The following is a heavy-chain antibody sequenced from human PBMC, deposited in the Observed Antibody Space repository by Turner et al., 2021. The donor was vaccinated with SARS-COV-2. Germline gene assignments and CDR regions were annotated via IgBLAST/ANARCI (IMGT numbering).Heavy chain of an antibody. Sequence: EVQLVESGGGLVQPGGSVRLPCAASGFTFSIYWMHWVRQAPGKGLVGVSSINSDGSSTSYADSVKGRFTITRDNDKNTLYLQMNSLRAEDTAVYYCAREGHTAMGVFFDYWGQGTLVTVSS. CDR3: AREGHTAMGVFFDY. CDR1: GFTFSIYW. V-gene: IGHV3-74*01. J-gene: IGHJ4*02. D-gene: IGHD5-18*01. CDR2: INSDGSST.